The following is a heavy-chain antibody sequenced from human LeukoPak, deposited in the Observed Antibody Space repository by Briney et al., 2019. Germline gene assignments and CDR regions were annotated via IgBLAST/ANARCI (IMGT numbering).Heavy chain of an antibody. CDR2: MNPNSGNT. D-gene: IGHD3-22*01. CDR3: ARDVGYSTNWFDP. V-gene: IGHV1-8*01. CDR1: GYTFTSYD. J-gene: IGHJ5*02. Sequence: ASVKVSCKASGYTFTSYDINWVRQATGQGLEWMGWMNPNSGNTGYAQKFQGRVTMTRNTSISTAYMELNSLRAEDTAVYYCARDVGYSTNWFDPWGQGTLVTVSS.